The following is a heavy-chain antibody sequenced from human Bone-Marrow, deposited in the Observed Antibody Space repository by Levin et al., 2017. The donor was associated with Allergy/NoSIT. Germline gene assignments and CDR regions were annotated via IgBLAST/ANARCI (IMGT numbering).Heavy chain of an antibody. CDR1: GFIFSNYA. V-gene: IGHV3-30-3*01. CDR2: ISHDGSTK. CDR3: ASSSGWRNDL. D-gene: IGHD6-19*01. J-gene: IGHJ4*02. Sequence: GGSLRLSCSASGFIFSNYAMHWVRQAPGKGLEWVGLISHDGSTKYYADSVKGRLTISRDNAKNTVYLQMNSLTSEDTAVYFCASSSGWRNDLWGQGTLVIVSS.